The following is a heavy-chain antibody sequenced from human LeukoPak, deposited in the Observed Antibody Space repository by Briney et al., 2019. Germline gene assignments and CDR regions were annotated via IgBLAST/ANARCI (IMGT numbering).Heavy chain of an antibody. Sequence: SETLSLTCAVYGGSFSGYYWSWIRPPPGKGLEWIGEINHSGSTNYNPSLKSRVTISVDTSKNQFSLKLSSVTAADTAVYYCARAKGIVVDFFDYWGQGTLVTVSS. J-gene: IGHJ4*02. CDR2: INHSGST. CDR1: GGSFSGYY. D-gene: IGHD3-22*01. CDR3: ARAKGIVVDFFDY. V-gene: IGHV4-34*01.